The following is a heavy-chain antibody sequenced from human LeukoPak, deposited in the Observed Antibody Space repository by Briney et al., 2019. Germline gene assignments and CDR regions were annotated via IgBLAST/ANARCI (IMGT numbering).Heavy chain of an antibody. CDR2: SYYSGRT. D-gene: IGHD3-9*01. J-gene: IGHJ4*02. CDR3: ARAPQGVLRYFPYFDY. CDR1: GGSISSGDYY. V-gene: IGHV4-30-4*01. Sequence: SQTLSLTCTVSGGSISSGDYYWSWIRQPPGKGLEWIGYSYYSGRTHYNPSLKSRVTISVDTSKNQFSLKLSSVTAADTAVYYCARAPQGVLRYFPYFDYWGQGTLVTVSS.